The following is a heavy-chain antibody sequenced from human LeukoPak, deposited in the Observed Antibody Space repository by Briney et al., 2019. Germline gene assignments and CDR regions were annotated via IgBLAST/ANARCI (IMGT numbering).Heavy chain of an antibody. J-gene: IGHJ4*02. V-gene: IGHV3-21*01. CDR1: GFTFSSYS. CDR2: ISSSSSYI. D-gene: IGHD4-17*01. Sequence: GGFLRLSCAASGFTFSSYSMNWVRQAPGKGLEWVSSISSSSSYIYYADSVKGRFTISRDNAKNSLYLQMNSLRAEDTAVYYCAGDQVRTYGDYVAHPPCYFDYWGQGTLVTVSS. CDR3: AGDQVRTYGDYVAHPPCYFDY.